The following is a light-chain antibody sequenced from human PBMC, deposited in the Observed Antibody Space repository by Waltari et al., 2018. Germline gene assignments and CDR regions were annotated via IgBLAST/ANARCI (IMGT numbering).Light chain of an antibody. J-gene: IGLJ1*01. V-gene: IGLV2-8*01. CDR3: CSYAGTNNFYV. CDR2: EVI. Sequence: AALTQPPSASGSPGESVTISCTGTSSDIRDSEYVSSAQQHPGKAPKLMIYEVIKRPSGVPDRFSGSKSGNTASLTVSGLQAEDEADYYCCSYAGTNNFYVFGTGTKVXVX. CDR1: SSDIRDSEY.